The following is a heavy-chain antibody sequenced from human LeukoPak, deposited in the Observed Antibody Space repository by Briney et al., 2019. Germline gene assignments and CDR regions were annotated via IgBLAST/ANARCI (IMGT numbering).Heavy chain of an antibody. Sequence: GASVKVSCKASGFPFTIYAMNWVRQAPGQGLEWMGWINTNTGNPTYAQGFTGRFVFSLDTSVSTAYLQISSLKAEDTAVYYCARERGYSSPWVDYYYYYMDVWGKGTTVTVSS. V-gene: IGHV7-4-1*02. D-gene: IGHD5-18*01. CDR2: INTNTGNP. CDR3: ARERGYSSPWVDYYYYYMDV. J-gene: IGHJ6*03. CDR1: GFPFTIYA.